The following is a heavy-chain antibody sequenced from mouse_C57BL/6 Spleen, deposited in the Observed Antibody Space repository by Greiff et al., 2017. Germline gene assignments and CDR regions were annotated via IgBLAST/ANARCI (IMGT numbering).Heavy chain of an antibody. D-gene: IGHD3-2*02. V-gene: IGHV1-82*01. CDR2: IYPGDGDT. Sequence: QVQLQQSGPELVKPGASVKISCKASGYAFSSSWMNWVKQRPGKGLEWIGRIYPGDGDTNYNGEFKGKATLTADKSSSTAYMQLSSLTSEDSAVYFCARRGRTAQATFFDYWGQGTTLTVSS. CDR1: GYAFSSSW. J-gene: IGHJ2*01. CDR3: ARRGRTAQATFFDY.